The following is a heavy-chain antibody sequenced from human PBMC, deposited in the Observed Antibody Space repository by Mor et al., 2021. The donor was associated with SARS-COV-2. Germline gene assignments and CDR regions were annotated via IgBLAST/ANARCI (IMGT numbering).Heavy chain of an antibody. V-gene: IGHV1-46*01. D-gene: IGHD1-26*01. CDR3: AREMGTTYYVDY. Sequence: AQKFQGRVTMTKDTSTSTVYMELSSRRSEDPAVYYCAREMGTTYYVDYWGQGTLVTVSS. J-gene: IGHJ4*02.